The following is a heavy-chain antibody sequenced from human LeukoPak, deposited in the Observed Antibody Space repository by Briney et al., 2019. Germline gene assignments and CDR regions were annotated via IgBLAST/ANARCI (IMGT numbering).Heavy chain of an antibody. D-gene: IGHD6-19*01. CDR3: ARDPTTIAVAGTNWFDP. CDR1: GYTFTGYY. V-gene: IGHV1-2*06. Sequence: GASVKVSCKASGYTFTGYYMHWVRQAPGQGLEWMGRINPNSGGTNYAQKFQGRVTMTRDTSISTAYMELSRLRSDDTAVYYCARDPTTIAVAGTNWFDPWGQGTLVTVSS. J-gene: IGHJ5*02. CDR2: INPNSGGT.